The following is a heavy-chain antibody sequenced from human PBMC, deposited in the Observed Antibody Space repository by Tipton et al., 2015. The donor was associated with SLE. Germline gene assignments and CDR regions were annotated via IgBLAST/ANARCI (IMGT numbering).Heavy chain of an antibody. J-gene: IGHJ4*02. V-gene: IGHV4-59*01. Sequence: TLSLTCTVSGGSITTYYYNWIRQPPGKQLEWIGYRHYSGTTKYNPSLKSRVTFSVDTSENQVSLRLSSVTAADAAMYYCASGFSSGYFYFDFWGQGTLVTVSS. CDR3: ASGFSSGYFYFDF. D-gene: IGHD3-22*01. CDR2: RHYSGTT. CDR1: GGSITTYY.